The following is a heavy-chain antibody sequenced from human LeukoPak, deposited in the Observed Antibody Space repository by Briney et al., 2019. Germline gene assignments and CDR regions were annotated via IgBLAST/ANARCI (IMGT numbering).Heavy chain of an antibody. J-gene: IGHJ3*02. CDR1: GYTFTSYY. D-gene: IGHD5-12*01. V-gene: IGHV1-46*01. CDR2: INPSGGST. Sequence: GASVKVSCKASGYTFTSYYMHWVRQAPGQGLEWMGIINPSGGSTSYAQKFQGRVTMTRDTSISTVYMELSRLRSDDTAVYYCARDLSPLSSVRLGYDAFNIWGQGTMVTVSS. CDR3: ARDLSPLSSVRLGYDAFNI.